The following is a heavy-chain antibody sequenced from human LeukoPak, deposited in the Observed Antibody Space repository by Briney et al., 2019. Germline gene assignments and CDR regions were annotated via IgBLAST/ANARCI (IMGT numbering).Heavy chain of an antibody. D-gene: IGHD1-26*01. V-gene: IGHV1-2*02. CDR2: IHPNRGDA. J-gene: IGHJ5*02. CDR1: GYTFSDHY. Sequence: GASVKVSCKAFGYTFSDHYIQWVRQAPGQGLEWMGWIHPNRGDANYGQKFQGRVTMTRDTSISTAYLELSSLTSGDTAVYYCARETSESYETWGQGTLVTVSS. CDR3: ARETSESYET.